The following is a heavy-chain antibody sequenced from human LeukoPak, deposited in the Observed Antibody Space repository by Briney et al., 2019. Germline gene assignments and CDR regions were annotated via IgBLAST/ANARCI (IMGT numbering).Heavy chain of an antibody. J-gene: IGHJ3*02. CDR2: MYNSGST. Sequence: SETLSLTCTVSGGSISSYYWSWIRQPPGKGLERIGYMYNSGSTNYNPSLKSRVTISVDTSKNQFSLKLSSVTAADTAVYYCARDKGGSYSGFDIWGQGTMVTVSS. V-gene: IGHV4-59*01. D-gene: IGHD1-26*01. CDR1: GGSISSYY. CDR3: ARDKGGSYSGFDI.